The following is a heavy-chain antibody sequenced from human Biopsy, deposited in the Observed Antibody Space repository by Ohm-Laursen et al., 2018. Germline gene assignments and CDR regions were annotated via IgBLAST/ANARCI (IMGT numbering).Heavy chain of an antibody. CDR1: GVSISSYF. CDR3: AAYYYDSSGYFYAFHY. V-gene: IGHV4-59*08. Sequence: SETLSLPCIVSGVSISSYFWSWIRQPLGKGLEWIGSVSYSGPPTYHPSLKSRFIISADTSKNQFSLKLSSVTAADTAMYYCAAYYYDSSGYFYAFHYWGQGTLVTVSP. CDR2: VSYSGPP. D-gene: IGHD3-22*01. J-gene: IGHJ4*02.